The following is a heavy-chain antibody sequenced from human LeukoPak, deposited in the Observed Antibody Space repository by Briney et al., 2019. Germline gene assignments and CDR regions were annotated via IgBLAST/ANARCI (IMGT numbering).Heavy chain of an antibody. D-gene: IGHD1-1*01. CDR3: ANTGTLSPNDC. V-gene: IGHV3-23*01. CDR2: ISGSGGST. Sequence: PGGSLRLSCAASGFTFSSYTISWVRQAPGKGLEWVSAISGSGGSTYYADSLKGRFTISRANSKNTLYLQMNSLRAEDTAVYYCANTGTLSPNDCWGQGTLVTVSS. CDR1: GFTFSSYT. J-gene: IGHJ4*02.